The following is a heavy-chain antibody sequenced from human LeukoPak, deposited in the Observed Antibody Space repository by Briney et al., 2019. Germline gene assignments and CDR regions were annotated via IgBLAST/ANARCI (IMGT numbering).Heavy chain of an antibody. D-gene: IGHD3-10*01. CDR3: ARFYGSGGDWFGP. J-gene: IGHJ5*02. CDR1: GFTFSSYW. Sequence: GGSLRLSCAASGFTFSSYWMSWVRQAPGKGLEWVANIKQDGSEKYYVDSVKGRFTISRDNAKNSLYLQMNSLRAEDTAVYYCARFYGSGGDWFGPWGQGTLVTVSS. CDR2: IKQDGSEK. V-gene: IGHV3-7*03.